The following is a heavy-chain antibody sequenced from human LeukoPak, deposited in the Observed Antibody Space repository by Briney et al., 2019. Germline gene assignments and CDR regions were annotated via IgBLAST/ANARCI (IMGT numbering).Heavy chain of an antibody. Sequence: ASVKVSCKASGYTFTGYYMHWVRQAPGQGLEWMEWINPNSGGTNYAQKFQGWVTMTRDTSISTAYMELSRLRSDDTAVYYCARGWPDTAWFDYWGQGTLVTVSS. D-gene: IGHD5-18*01. CDR1: GYTFTGYY. CDR2: INPNSGGT. V-gene: IGHV1-2*04. J-gene: IGHJ4*02. CDR3: ARGWPDTAWFDY.